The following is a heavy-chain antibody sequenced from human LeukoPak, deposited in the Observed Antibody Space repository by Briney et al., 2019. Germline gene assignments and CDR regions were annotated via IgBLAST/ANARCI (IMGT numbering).Heavy chain of an antibody. D-gene: IGHD3-3*01. CDR3: ATWGSIFGVTFFDY. Sequence: GGSLRLSCAASGFIFTNYWMTWVRQAPGKGLEWVATIKEDGSDKHYVDSVKGRFTIARDNAKNSLFLQMSSLRADDTAVYYCATWGSIFGVTFFDYWGQGTLVTVSP. V-gene: IGHV3-7*01. CDR1: GFIFTNYW. J-gene: IGHJ4*02. CDR2: IKEDGSDK.